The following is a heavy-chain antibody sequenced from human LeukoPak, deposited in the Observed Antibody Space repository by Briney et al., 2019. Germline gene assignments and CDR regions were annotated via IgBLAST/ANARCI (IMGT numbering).Heavy chain of an antibody. Sequence: GGSLRLSCAASGFTFTNAWMSWVRQAAGKGLEWVGRIKSKGDGETTDYGAPVKGRFIMSRDDSKATLYLQMNILQTEDTAVYYCTTDLGLTMIRGVIVSWGQGTLVTVSS. CDR2: IKSKGDGETT. CDR1: GFTFTNAW. CDR3: TTDLGLTMIRGVIVS. D-gene: IGHD3-10*01. J-gene: IGHJ4*02. V-gene: IGHV3-15*01.